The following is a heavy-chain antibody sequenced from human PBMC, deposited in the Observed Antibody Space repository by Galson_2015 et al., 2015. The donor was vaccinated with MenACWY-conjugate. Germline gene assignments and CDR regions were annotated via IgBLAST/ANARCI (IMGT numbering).Heavy chain of an antibody. V-gene: IGHV1-18*01. J-gene: IGHJ4*02. CDR1: GYTFTSYG. CDR3: ASGAVRGVITHFDY. D-gene: IGHD3-10*02. CDR2: ISAYNGNT. Sequence: QSGAEVKKPGESLKISCKASGYTFTSYGISWVRQAPGQGLEWMGWISAYNGNTNYAQKLQGRVTMTTDTSTSAAYMELRSLRSDDTAVYYCASGAVRGVITHFDYWGQGTLVTVSS.